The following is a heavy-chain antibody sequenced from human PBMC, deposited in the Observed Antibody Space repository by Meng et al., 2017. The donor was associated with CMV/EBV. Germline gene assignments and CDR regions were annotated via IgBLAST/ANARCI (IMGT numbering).Heavy chain of an antibody. J-gene: IGHJ4*02. CDR2: IYYSGSI. D-gene: IGHD1-26*01. Sequence: SETLSLTCTVSGVSISSYYWSWIRQPPGKGLEWIGHIYYSGSINYNPSLKSRVTMSVDTSKNQFSLKLSSVTAADTAVYYCASQYSGTYYREFDYWGQGTLVNVSS. CDR3: ASQYSGTYYREFDY. V-gene: IGHV4-59*01. CDR1: GVSISSYY.